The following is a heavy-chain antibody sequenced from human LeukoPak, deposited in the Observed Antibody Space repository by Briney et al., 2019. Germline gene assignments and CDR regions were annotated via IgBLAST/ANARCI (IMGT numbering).Heavy chain of an antibody. Sequence: GGSLRLSCAASGFTFSSYAMSWVRQAPGKGLEWVSAISARGGSTYYADSVKGRFTISRDNAKNSLYLQMNSLRAEDTAVYYCARDSDYYYMDVWGKGTTVTVSS. CDR2: ISARGGST. CDR1: GFTFSSYA. CDR3: ARDSDYYYMDV. V-gene: IGHV3-23*01. J-gene: IGHJ6*03.